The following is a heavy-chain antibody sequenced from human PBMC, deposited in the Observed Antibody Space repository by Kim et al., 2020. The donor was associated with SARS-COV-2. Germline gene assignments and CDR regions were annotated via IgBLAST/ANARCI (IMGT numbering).Heavy chain of an antibody. V-gene: IGHV1-2*02. J-gene: IGHJ4*02. CDR3: ARNSSGYK. Sequence: GDTKYEQKFQGRFIMTRDTSINTAYMELSSLRSDDTAVYYCARNSSGYKWGQGTLVTVSS. D-gene: IGHD3-22*01. CDR2: GDT.